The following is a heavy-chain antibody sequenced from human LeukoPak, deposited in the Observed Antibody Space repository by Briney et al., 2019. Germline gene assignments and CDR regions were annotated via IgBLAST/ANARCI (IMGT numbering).Heavy chain of an antibody. Sequence: SETLSLTCAVYGGSFSSYYWSWIRQPPGKGLEWIGYIYYSGSTNYNPSLKSRVTISVDTSKNQFSLKLSSVTAADTAVYYCARGIAAAGSAFDIWGQGTMVTVSS. CDR3: ARGIAAAGSAFDI. D-gene: IGHD6-13*01. CDR2: IYYSGST. V-gene: IGHV4-59*01. CDR1: GGSFSSYY. J-gene: IGHJ3*02.